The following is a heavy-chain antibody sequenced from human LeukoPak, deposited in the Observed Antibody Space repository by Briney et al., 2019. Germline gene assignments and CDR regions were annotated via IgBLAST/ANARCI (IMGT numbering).Heavy chain of an antibody. D-gene: IGHD4-17*01. Sequence: NPSETLSLTCAVSGYSISSGYYWGWIRQPPGKGLEWIGSIYHSGSTYYNPSLKSRVTISVDTSKNQFSLTLSSVTAADTAVYYCARTDYGDYVAFDIWGQGTMVTVSS. J-gene: IGHJ3*02. CDR2: IYHSGST. V-gene: IGHV4-38-2*01. CDR3: ARTDYGDYVAFDI. CDR1: GYSISSGYY.